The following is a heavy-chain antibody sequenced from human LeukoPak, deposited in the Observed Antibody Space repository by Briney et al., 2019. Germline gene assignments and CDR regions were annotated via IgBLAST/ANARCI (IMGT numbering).Heavy chain of an antibody. V-gene: IGHV4-31*03. CDR1: GGSVSSGGYY. J-gene: IGHJ4*02. CDR3: AIVPGYCSSTSCSYYFDY. Sequence: TLSLTCTVSGGSVSSGGYYWSWIRQHPGKGLDWIGYIYYSGSTYYNPSLKSRVTLSVYTSKNQSSLKLSSVTAADTAVYYCAIVPGYCSSTSCSYYFDYWGQGTLLTVPS. D-gene: IGHD2-2*01. CDR2: IYYSGST.